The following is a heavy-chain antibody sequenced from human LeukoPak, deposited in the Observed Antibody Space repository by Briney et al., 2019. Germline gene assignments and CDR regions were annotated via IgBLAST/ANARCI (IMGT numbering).Heavy chain of an antibody. Sequence: SETLSLTCTVSGGSISTYYWNWIRQPPGKGLEWIGNIYYSGSTNYNPSLQSRVIISLDTSKNRFSLNLSSVTAADTAVYFCTRADSSGSFRNWFDPWGQGTLVTVSS. CDR2: IYYSGST. J-gene: IGHJ5*02. D-gene: IGHD1-26*01. CDR3: TRADSSGSFRNWFDP. V-gene: IGHV4-59*01. CDR1: GGSISTYY.